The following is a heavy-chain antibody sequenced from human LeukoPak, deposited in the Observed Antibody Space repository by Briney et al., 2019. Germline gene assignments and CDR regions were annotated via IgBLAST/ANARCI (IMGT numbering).Heavy chain of an antibody. D-gene: IGHD3-22*01. CDR2: IYYSGST. Sequence: SETLSLTCTVSGYSISSGYYWGWIRQPPGKGLEWIGSIYYSGSTYYNPSLKSRVTISVDTSKNQFSLKLSSVTAADTAVYYCARRHSDYYDSSGYYRTFDYWGQGTLVTVSS. CDR1: GYSISSGYY. J-gene: IGHJ4*02. CDR3: ARRHSDYYDSSGYYRTFDY. V-gene: IGHV4-38-2*02.